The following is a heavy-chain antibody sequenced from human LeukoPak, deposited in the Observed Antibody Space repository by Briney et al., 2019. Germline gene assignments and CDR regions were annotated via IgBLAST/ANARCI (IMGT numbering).Heavy chain of an antibody. J-gene: IGHJ5*02. CDR3: ARILGAYYYGSGSYYNRFSWFDP. CDR2: MNPNSGNT. D-gene: IGHD3-10*01. V-gene: IGHV1-8*03. CDR1: GYTFTSYD. Sequence: ASVKVSCKASGYTFTSYDINWVRQATGQGLEWMGWMNPNSGNTGYAQKFQGRVTITRNTSISTAYMELSSLRSEDTAVDYCARILGAYYYGSGSYYNRFSWFDPWGQGTLVTVSS.